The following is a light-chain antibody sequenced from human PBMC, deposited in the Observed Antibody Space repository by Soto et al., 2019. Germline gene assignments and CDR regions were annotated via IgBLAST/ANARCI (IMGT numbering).Light chain of an antibody. CDR1: QSLLHSNGYNY. CDR3: MQALQTPPT. Sequence: DIVMTQSPLALTVTPGAPASISCRSSQSLLHSNGYNYLDWYLQKPGQSPQLLIYLGSNRASGVPDRFSGSGSGTDFTLKISRVEAEDVGVYYCMQALQTPPTFGGGTKVDIK. V-gene: IGKV2-28*01. CDR2: LGS. J-gene: IGKJ4*01.